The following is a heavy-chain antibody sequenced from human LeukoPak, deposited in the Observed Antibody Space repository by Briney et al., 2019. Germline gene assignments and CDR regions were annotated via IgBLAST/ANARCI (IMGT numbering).Heavy chain of an antibody. CDR3: ARSRGYSYGWLFDY. J-gene: IGHJ4*02. V-gene: IGHV1-69*06. D-gene: IGHD5-18*01. CDR1: GGTFSSYA. CDR2: IIPIFGTA. Sequence: ASVKVSCKASGGTFSSYAISWVRQAPGQGLEWMGGIIPIFGTANYAQKFQGRVTITADKSTSTACMELSSLRSEDTAVYYCARSRGYSYGWLFDYWGQGTLVTVSS.